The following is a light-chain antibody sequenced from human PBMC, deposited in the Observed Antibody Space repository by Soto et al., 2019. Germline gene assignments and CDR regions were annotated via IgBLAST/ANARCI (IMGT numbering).Light chain of an antibody. V-gene: IGLV1-47*02. J-gene: IGLJ2*01. CDR3: AAWDDSPSGVV. CDR1: SSNIGGNS. CDR2: SNH. Sequence: QSVLTQPPSVSAAPGQKVTIPCSGSSSNIGGNSVSWYQQLPGTAPKLLIYSNHQRPSGVPDRFSGSKSGTSASLAISGLRSEDEANYYCAAWDDSPSGVVFGGGTKVTVL.